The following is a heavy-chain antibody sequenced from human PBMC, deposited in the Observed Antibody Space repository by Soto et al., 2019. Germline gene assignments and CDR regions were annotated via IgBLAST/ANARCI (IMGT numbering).Heavy chain of an antibody. CDR2: IYHSGST. CDR3: ATPNLEGYTTYYFDS. D-gene: IGHD5-18*01. Sequence: SETLSLTCAVSSGSISSSNWRSWVRQPPGKGLEWIGEIYHSGSTNYNPSLKSRVTISVDKSKNQFSLKLSSVTAADTAVYYWATPNLEGYTTYYFDSGGRGPLATVSS. CDR1: SGSISSSNW. V-gene: IGHV4-4*02. J-gene: IGHJ4*02.